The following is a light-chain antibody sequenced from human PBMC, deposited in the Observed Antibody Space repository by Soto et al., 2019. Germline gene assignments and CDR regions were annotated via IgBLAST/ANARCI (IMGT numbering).Light chain of an antibody. Sequence: QSVLTQPPSVSAAPGQKVTISCSGTSSNIGNNFVSWYQHFPGKAPKLLIFDDTKRPSGIPDRFSGSKSATSASLAISDLRSEDEADYYCATWDDTLTGPSWVFGGGTKVTVL. CDR1: SSNIGNNF. V-gene: IGLV1-51*01. CDR3: ATWDDTLTGPSWV. CDR2: DDT. J-gene: IGLJ3*02.